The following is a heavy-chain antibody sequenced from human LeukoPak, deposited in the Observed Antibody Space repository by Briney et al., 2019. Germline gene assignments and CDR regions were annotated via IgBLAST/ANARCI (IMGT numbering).Heavy chain of an antibody. V-gene: IGHV3-33*06. CDR1: GFTFDDYG. D-gene: IGHD3-3*01. CDR2: IWYDGSNK. Sequence: SGGSLRLSCAASGFTFDDYGMTWVRQAPGKGLEWVAVIWYDGSNKYYADSVKGRFTISRDNSKNTLYLQMNSLRAEDTAVYYCAKNLRTEFAFDYWGQGTLVTVSS. CDR3: AKNLRTEFAFDY. J-gene: IGHJ4*02.